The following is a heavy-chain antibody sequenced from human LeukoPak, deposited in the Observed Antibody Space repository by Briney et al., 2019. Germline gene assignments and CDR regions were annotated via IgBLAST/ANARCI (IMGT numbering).Heavy chain of an antibody. D-gene: IGHD2-21*01. V-gene: IGHV3-66*04. CDR2: LFSGGDT. CDR3: ARQGFDSGFDY. CDR1: GITLSNYG. Sequence: GGSLRLSCAVSGITLSNYGMSWVRQAPGKGLQWVSVLFSGGDTYYADSVKDRFSISRDSSRETLFLQMNSLRADDTAVYYCARQGFDSGFDYWGHGTMVTVSS. J-gene: IGHJ4*01.